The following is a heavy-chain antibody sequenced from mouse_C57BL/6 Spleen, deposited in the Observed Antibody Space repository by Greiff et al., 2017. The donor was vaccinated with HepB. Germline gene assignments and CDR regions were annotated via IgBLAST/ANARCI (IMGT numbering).Heavy chain of an antibody. CDR1: GFSLTSYG. V-gene: IGHV2-2*01. CDR3: AGKGSNCATDY. CDR2: IWSGGST. D-gene: IGHD5-1*01. Sequence: QVQLQESGPGLVQPSQSLSITCTVSGFSLTSYGVHWVRQSPGKGLEWLGVIWSGGSTDYNAAFISRLSISKDNSKSQVFFKMNSLQADDTAIYYCAGKGSNCATDYWGQGTSVTVSS. J-gene: IGHJ4*01.